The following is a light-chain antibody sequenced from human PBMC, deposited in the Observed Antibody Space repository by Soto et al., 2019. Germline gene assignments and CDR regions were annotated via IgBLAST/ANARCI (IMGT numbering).Light chain of an antibody. CDR1: QNITKI. Sequence: DIQMTQSPASLSASVGDRVTVTCRPSQNITKILNWYQEKPGQAPKVLIYVTSNLENGVPSRFSGSGSGTEFTLTISSLQPEDFATYYCQQTYSAPGTFGQGTRVEV. J-gene: IGKJ1*01. CDR2: VTS. CDR3: QQTYSAPGT. V-gene: IGKV1-39*01.